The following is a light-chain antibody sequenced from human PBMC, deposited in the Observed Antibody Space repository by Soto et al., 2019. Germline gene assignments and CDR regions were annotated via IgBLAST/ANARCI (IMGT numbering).Light chain of an antibody. CDR1: QRVSSRN. V-gene: IGKV3-20*01. CDR3: QQGGGSWT. CDR2: DTS. J-gene: IGKJ1*01. Sequence: EIVLTQSPGTLSLSPGERATLSCRASQRVSSRNLVWYQQKVGQAPRLLIFDTSSRATGIPDRFSGSGSGTDFTLTSSRLGSEDFAVYYCQQGGGSWTFGRGTKVEVK.